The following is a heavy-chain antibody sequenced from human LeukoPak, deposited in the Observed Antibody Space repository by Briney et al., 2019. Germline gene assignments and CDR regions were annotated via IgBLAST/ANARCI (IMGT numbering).Heavy chain of an antibody. CDR2: ISGDGVST. Sequence: GGSLRLSCVASGLPIADFAMHWVRQAPGKGLEWVSLISGDGVSTFYADSVKGRFSISRDNCKNSLSLEMNSLRTEDTAMYYCARESGKFDYWGQGTLVAVSS. CDR3: ARESGKFDY. CDR1: GLPIADFA. V-gene: IGHV3-43*02. J-gene: IGHJ4*02.